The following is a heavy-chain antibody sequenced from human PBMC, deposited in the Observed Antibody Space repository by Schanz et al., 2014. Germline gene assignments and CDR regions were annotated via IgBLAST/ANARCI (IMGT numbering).Heavy chain of an antibody. CDR1: GFAFSSFA. CDR2: ISTSGTYM. Sequence: EVQLMESGGGLVKPGGSLRLSCVASGFAFSSFAMTWVRQAPGRGLEWVSSISTSGTYMYIADSLKGRLTISRDDAKKSMYLQMNNLRAEDTAVYFCAKKVPAYNPFDSWGQGTLXTVSS. D-gene: IGHD1-1*01. J-gene: IGHJ4*02. V-gene: IGHV3-21*01. CDR3: AKKVPAYNPFDS.